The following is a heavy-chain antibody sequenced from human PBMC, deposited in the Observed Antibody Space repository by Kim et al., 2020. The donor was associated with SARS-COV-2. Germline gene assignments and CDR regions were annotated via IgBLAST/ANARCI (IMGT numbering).Heavy chain of an antibody. V-gene: IGHV1-18*01. Sequence: ASVKVSCKGSGYKFSDYGVSWVRQAPGQGLEWLGWISCYTGKTNYAQKMQDRVVMTTDTSTSTVPLELRRLRSDDTAIYYCARGYYYGSGPTWYYYGMDVWGQGTTVSVSS. CDR3: ARGYYYGSGPTWYYYGMDV. D-gene: IGHD3-10*01. CDR1: GYKFSDYG. CDR2: ISCYTGKT. J-gene: IGHJ6*02.